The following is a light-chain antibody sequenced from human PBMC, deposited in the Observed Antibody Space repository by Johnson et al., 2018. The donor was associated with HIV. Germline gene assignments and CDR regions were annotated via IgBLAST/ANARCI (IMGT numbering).Light chain of an antibody. Sequence: QSVLTQPPSVSAAPGQKVTISCSGSSSNIGNNYVSWYRQLPGTAPKLLIYDNNKRPSGIPDRFSGSKSGTSATLGITGLQTGDEADYYCGTWDSSLSADSYVFGSGTKVTVL. CDR3: GTWDSSLSADSYV. J-gene: IGLJ1*01. CDR1: SSNIGNNY. CDR2: DNN. V-gene: IGLV1-51*01.